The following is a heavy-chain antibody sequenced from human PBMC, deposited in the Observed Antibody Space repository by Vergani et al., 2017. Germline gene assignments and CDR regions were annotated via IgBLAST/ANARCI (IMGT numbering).Heavy chain of an antibody. CDR2: ISWNSGTI. CDR3: AKVSNTGYFYYYMDV. Sequence: EVQLVESGGGLVKPGRSLRLSCAASGITFDDYAMHWVRQAPGKGLEWVSGISWNSGTIVYADSVKGRFTISRDNAKNSLYLQMNSLRAEDTALYYCAKVSNTGYFYYYMDVWGKGTTVTVSS. J-gene: IGHJ6*03. D-gene: IGHD2/OR15-2a*01. CDR1: GITFDDYA. V-gene: IGHV3-9*01.